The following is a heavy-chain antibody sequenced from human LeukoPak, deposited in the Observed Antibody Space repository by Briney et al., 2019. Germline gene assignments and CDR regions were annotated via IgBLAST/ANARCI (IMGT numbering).Heavy chain of an antibody. V-gene: IGHV4-59*12. J-gene: IGHJ6*03. CDR1: GGSISSYY. Sequence: SETLSLTCTVSGGSISSYYWSWIRQPPGKGLEWIGYIYYSGSTNYNPSLKSRVTISVDTSKNQFSLKLSSVTAADTAVYYCAVAARRKDRYYYYYYMDVWGKGTTVTVSS. D-gene: IGHD6-6*01. CDR3: AVAARRKDRYYYYYYMDV. CDR2: IYYSGST.